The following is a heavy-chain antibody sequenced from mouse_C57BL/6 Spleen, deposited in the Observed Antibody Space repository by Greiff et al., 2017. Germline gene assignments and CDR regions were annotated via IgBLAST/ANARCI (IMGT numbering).Heavy chain of an antibody. J-gene: IGHJ2*01. CDR3: TSPWPWGY. Sequence: VQLQQSGAELVRPGASVTMSCKASGYTFTDYEMTWVKQTPVHGLEWIGAIDPETGGTAYNQKFKSKAILTADKSSSTAYMALRSLTSEDSAVYYCTSPWPWGYWGQGTTLTVSS. CDR2: IDPETGGT. CDR1: GYTFTDYE. V-gene: IGHV1-15*01.